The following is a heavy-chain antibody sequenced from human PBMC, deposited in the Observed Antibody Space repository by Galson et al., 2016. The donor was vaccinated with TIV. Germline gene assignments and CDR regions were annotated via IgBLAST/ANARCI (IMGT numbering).Heavy chain of an antibody. CDR1: GFTFSSHW. V-gene: IGHV3-66*01. CDR2: LYSGGAT. J-gene: IGHJ6*02. D-gene: IGHD5-12*01. CDR3: ARARGATNIYGFDV. Sequence: SLRLSCAASGFTFSSHWMHWVRHVPGKGLVWVSILYSGGATYYTDSVKGRFTISRNNSKNTLFLEMNSLRVEDKALYYCARARGATNIYGFDVWGQGTTVIVSS.